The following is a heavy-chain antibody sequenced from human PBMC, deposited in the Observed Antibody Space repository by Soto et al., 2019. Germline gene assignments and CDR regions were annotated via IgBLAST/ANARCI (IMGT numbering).Heavy chain of an antibody. Sequence: EASVKVSCKASGYTFTSYGISWVRQAPGQGLEWMGWISAYNGNTNYAQKLQGRVTMTTDTSTSTAYMGLRSLRSDDTAVYYCARGIEAGYCSSNSCYTGHYFEYWGQGTMVTVSS. CDR2: ISAYNGNT. CDR3: ARGIEAGYCSSNSCYTGHYFEY. CDR1: GYTFTSYG. J-gene: IGHJ4*02. D-gene: IGHD2-2*02. V-gene: IGHV1-18*01.